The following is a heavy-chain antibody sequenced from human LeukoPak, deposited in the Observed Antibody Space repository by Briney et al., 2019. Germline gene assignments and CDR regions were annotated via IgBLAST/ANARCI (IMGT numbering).Heavy chain of an antibody. CDR3: ARDPWGYQLLSGWFDP. CDR2: ISSSGNTI. D-gene: IGHD2-2*01. CDR1: GFTFSSYE. V-gene: IGHV3-48*03. Sequence: GGSLRLSCAASGFTFSSYEMNWVRQAPGKGLEWVSYISSSGNTIYYADSVKGRFTISRDNAKNSLYLQMNSLRAEDTAVYYCARDPWGYQLLSGWFDPWGQGTLVTVSS. J-gene: IGHJ5*02.